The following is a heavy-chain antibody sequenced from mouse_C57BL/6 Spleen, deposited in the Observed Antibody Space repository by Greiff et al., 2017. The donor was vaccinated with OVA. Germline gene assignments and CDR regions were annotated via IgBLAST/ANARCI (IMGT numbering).Heavy chain of an antibody. CDR1: GFTFSDYG. V-gene: IGHV5-15*01. CDR2: ISNLAYSI. D-gene: IGHD1-1*01. Sequence: EVKLMESGGGLVQPGGSLKLSCAASGFTFSDYGMAWVRQAPRKGPEWVAFISNLAYSIYYADTVTGRFTISRENAKNTLYLEMSSLRSEDTAMYYWARRRGSSYDYYAMDYWGQGTSVTVSS. CDR3: ARRRGSSYDYYAMDY. J-gene: IGHJ4*01.